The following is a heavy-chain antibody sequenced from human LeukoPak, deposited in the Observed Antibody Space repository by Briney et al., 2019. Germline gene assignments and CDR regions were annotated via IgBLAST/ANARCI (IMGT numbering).Heavy chain of an antibody. J-gene: IGHJ4*02. CDR3: RTELRWELSPSDY. D-gene: IGHD4-23*01. CDR2: IKSKTDGGTT. CDR1: GFTFSNAW. V-gene: IGHV3-15*01. Sequence: GGSLRLSCAASGFTFSNAWMSWVRQAPGKGLEWVGRIKSKTDGGTTGYAAPVKGRFTISIDDSKNTLYLQMNSLKSEDTAVYYCRTELRWELSPSDYWGQGTLVTVSS.